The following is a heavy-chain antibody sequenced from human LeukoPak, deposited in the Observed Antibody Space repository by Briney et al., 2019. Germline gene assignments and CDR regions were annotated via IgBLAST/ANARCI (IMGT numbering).Heavy chain of an antibody. J-gene: IGHJ6*03. CDR3: ARPEAYYYMDV. CDR1: GFTFSDYY. D-gene: IGHD1-14*01. Sequence: GGSLRLSCAASGFTFSDYYMSWIRQAPGKVLEWVSYISSSGSTIYYADSVKGRFTISRDNAKNSLYLQMNSLRAEDTAVYYCARPEAYYYMDVWGKGTTVTVSS. V-gene: IGHV3-11*01. CDR2: ISSSGSTI.